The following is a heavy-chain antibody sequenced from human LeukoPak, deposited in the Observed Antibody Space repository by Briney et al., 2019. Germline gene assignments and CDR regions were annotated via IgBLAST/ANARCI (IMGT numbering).Heavy chain of an antibody. J-gene: IGHJ3*02. CDR1: GYSFTSYW. CDR2: IYPGDSDT. V-gene: IGHV5-51*01. D-gene: IGHD2-2*01. CDR3: ARPLVPAAPGGAFDI. Sequence: PGESLKISCKGSGYSFTSYWIGWVRQMPGKGLEWMGIIYPGDSDTRYSPSFQGQVTISADKSISTAYLQWSSLKASDTAMYYCARPLVPAAPGGAFDIWGQGTMVTVSS.